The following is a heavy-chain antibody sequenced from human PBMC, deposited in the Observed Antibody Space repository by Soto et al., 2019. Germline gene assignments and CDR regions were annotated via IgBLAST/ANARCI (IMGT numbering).Heavy chain of an antibody. J-gene: IGHJ4*02. V-gene: IGHV4-39*01. CDR1: GGSISINNYY. CDR2: IYYTGST. D-gene: IGHD2-8*01. CDR3: ARHGVNGNHDC. Sequence: QLQLQESGPGLVKPSETLSLTCTVSGGSISINNYYWGWIRQPPGKGPEWIGSIYYTGSTYYISSLKSRLTRSLDTSTNQYSMRLSSVTAADKAVYYCARHGVNGNHDCWGQGTLITVSS.